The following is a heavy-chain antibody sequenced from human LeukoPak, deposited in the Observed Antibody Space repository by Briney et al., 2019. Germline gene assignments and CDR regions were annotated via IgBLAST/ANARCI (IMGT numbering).Heavy chain of an antibody. CDR1: GPSISGGFW. V-gene: IGHV4-4*02. J-gene: IGHJ3*01. CDR3: AKTRTGCSSFCAFDV. Sequence: KTSETLSLTCALSGPSISGGFWWSWVRQPPGKGLEWIGEISHSGGTNYSPSFKRRATISADNSKNQLSLKLGSVTAADTAVFYCAKTRTGCSSFCAFDVWGQGTMVTVSS. CDR2: ISHSGGT. D-gene: IGHD2-2*01.